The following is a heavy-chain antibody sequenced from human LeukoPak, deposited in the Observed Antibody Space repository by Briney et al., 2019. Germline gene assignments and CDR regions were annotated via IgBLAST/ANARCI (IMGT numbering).Heavy chain of an antibody. CDR2: IDWDDDK. V-gene: IGHV2-70*13. J-gene: IGHJ2*01. Sequence: SGPTLVNPTQTLTLTCTFSGFSLSTSAMCVSWIRQPPGKALEWLALIDWDDDKYYSTSLKTRLTISKDTSKNQVVLTMTNMDPVDTATYYCAIRDSRGPDWYFDLWGRGTLVTVSS. CDR3: AIRDSRGPDWYFDL. D-gene: IGHD3-22*01. CDR1: GFSLSTSAMC.